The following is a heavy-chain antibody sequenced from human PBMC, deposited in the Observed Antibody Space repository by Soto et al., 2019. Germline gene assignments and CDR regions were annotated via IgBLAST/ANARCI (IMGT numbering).Heavy chain of an antibody. J-gene: IGHJ5*02. CDR2: ISAYNGNT. Sequence: ASVKVSCKASGYTFTSYGISWVRQAPGQGLEWMGWISAYNGNTNYAQKLQGRVTMTTDTSTSTAYMELRSLRSDDTAVYYCATFQYYYDSSGYVWFDPWGQGTLVTVSS. CDR1: GYTFTSYG. V-gene: IGHV1-18*01. CDR3: ATFQYYYDSSGYVWFDP. D-gene: IGHD3-22*01.